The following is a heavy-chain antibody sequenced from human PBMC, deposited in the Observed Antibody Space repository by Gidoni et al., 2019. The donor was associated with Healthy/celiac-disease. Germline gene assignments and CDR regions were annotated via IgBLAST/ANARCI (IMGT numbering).Heavy chain of an antibody. CDR1: GFTFSSYG. J-gene: IGHJ6*02. D-gene: IGHD5-12*01. CDR3: ARVIGGYSGYVRPDRGMDV. Sequence: QVQLVESGGGVVQPGRSLRLSCAASGFTFSSYGLHWVRQAPGKGLEWVAVIWYDGSNKYYADSVKGRFTISRDNSKNTLYLQMNSLRAEDTAVYYCARVIGGYSGYVRPDRGMDVWGQGTTVTVSS. CDR2: IWYDGSNK. V-gene: IGHV3-33*08.